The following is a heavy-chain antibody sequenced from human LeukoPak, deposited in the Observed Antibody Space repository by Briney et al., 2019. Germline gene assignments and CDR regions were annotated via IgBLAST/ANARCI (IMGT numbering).Heavy chain of an antibody. V-gene: IGHV5-51*01. CDR1: GYTFSSYW. J-gene: IGHJ6*03. Sequence: GESLKISCKGAGYTFSSYWIGWVRQMPGKGLEWMGSIYPGDSDTRYSPSFQGQVTISADKSISTAYLQWSSLKASDTAMYYCARIPSIRVLITRNYYYYYYMDVWGKGTTVTVSS. D-gene: IGHD2-8*01. CDR2: IYPGDSDT. CDR3: ARIPSIRVLITRNYYYYYYMDV.